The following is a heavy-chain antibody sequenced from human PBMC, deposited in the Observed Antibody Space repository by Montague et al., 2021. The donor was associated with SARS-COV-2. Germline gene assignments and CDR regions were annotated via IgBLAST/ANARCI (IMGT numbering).Heavy chain of an antibody. CDR2: MHFTGKT. Sequence: SETLSLTCSVSGDSITNHYWSWIRQPAGKGLEWIGRMHFTGKTNFSPFFSSRLIMSADTSKNQFSLKLTSVTAADTAIYFCARDRFDFGAGRQGTIDFWGQGTLVTVS. J-gene: IGHJ4*02. CDR1: GDSITNHY. CDR3: ARDRFDFGAGRQGTIDF. D-gene: IGHD3-10*01. V-gene: IGHV4-4*07.